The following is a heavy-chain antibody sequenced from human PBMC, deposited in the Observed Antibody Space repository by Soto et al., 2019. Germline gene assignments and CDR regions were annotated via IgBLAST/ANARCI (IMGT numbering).Heavy chain of an antibody. J-gene: IGHJ3*02. CDR3: AGTPGDAFDI. Sequence: QVHLQQWGAGLLKPSETLSLTCAVYGGSFTAYYWGWIRQPPGQGLEWIAEVSHGGSTNYNPSLKSRVTISIDTSKHQFSLTLSSVTAADTAVYFCAGTPGDAFDIWGQGTMVTVSS. D-gene: IGHD1-26*01. CDR2: VSHGGST. V-gene: IGHV4-34*01. CDR1: GGSFTAYY.